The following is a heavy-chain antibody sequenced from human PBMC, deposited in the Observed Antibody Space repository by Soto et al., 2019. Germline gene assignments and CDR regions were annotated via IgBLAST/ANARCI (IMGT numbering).Heavy chain of an antibody. Sequence: SETLSLTXTVSGGSISSYYWSWIRQPPGKGLEWIGYIYYSGSTNYNPSLKSRVTISVDTSKNQFSLKLSSVTAADTAVYYCASSHSRSWYPGWFDPWGQGALVTVSS. CDR2: IYYSGST. D-gene: IGHD6-13*01. CDR3: ASSHSRSWYPGWFDP. CDR1: GGSISSYY. V-gene: IGHV4-59*01. J-gene: IGHJ5*02.